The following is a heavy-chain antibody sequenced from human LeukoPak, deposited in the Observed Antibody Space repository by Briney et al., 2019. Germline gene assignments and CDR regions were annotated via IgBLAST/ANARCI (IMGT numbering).Heavy chain of an antibody. V-gene: IGHV3-11*06. CDR2: ISSSSSYI. CDR3: ARWEAPGYYGMDV. Sequence: GGFLRLSCAASGFTFSDYYMSWIRQAPGKGLEWVSSISSSSSYIYYADSVKGRFTISRDNAKNSLYLQMNSLRAEDTAVYYCARWEAPGYYGMDVWGQGTTVTVSS. D-gene: IGHD1-26*01. CDR1: GFTFSDYY. J-gene: IGHJ6*02.